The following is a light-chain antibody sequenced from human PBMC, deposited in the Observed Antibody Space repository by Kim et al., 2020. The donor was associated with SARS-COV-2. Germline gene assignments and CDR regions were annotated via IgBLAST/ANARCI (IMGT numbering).Light chain of an antibody. CDR1: QSVSSN. J-gene: IGKJ1*01. CDR3: QQRSNWPRT. V-gene: IGKV3-11*01. Sequence: LSPGERATLSCRAGQSVSSNLAWYQQKPGQAPRLLIYDASNRATGIPARFSGSGSGTDFTLTISSLEPEDFAVYYCQQRSNWPRTFGQGTKVDIK. CDR2: DAS.